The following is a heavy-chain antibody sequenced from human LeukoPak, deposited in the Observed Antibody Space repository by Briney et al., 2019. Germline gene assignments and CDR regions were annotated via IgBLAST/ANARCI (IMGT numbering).Heavy chain of an antibody. CDR3: ARAPGGSHYYYYYMDV. CDR1: GVTFSSYW. J-gene: IGHJ6*03. Sequence: GGSLRLSCAASGVTFSSYWMHWVRQAPGKGLVWVSRINTDGSSTGYADSVKGRFTISGDNAKSTLYLQMNSLRAEDTAVYYCARAPGGSHYYYYYMDVWGKGTTVTVSS. V-gene: IGHV3-74*01. CDR2: INTDGSST. D-gene: IGHD2-15*01.